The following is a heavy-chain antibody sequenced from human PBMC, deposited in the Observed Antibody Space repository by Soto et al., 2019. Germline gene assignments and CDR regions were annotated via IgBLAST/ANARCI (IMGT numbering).Heavy chain of an antibody. D-gene: IGHD3-10*01. J-gene: IGHJ4*02. Sequence: PGGSLRLSCAASGFTFSSYAMSWVRQAPGKGLEWVSAISGSGGSTYYADSVKGRFTISRDNSKNTLYLQMNSLRAEDTAVYYCANVGSGSYYHMEWGQGTRVTVSS. CDR1: GFTFSSYA. CDR2: ISGSGGST. CDR3: ANVGSGSYYHME. V-gene: IGHV3-23*01.